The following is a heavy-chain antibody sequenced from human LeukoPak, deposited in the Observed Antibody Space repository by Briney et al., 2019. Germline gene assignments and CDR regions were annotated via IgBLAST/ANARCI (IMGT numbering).Heavy chain of an antibody. CDR1: GFSLSTSGVG. CDR2: IYWDDDK. J-gene: IGHJ4*02. V-gene: IGHV2-5*02. Sequence: SGPTLVKPTQTLTLTCTFSGFSLSTSGVGVGWIRQPPGKALEWLALIYWDDDKRYSPSLKRRLTITKDTSKNQVVLTMTNMDPVDTATYYCARITVTTVQFDYWGQGTLVTVSS. D-gene: IGHD4-11*01. CDR3: ARITVTTVQFDY.